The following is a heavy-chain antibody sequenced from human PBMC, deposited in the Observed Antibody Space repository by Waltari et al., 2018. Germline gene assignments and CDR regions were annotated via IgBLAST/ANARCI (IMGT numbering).Heavy chain of an antibody. Sequence: QVQLVESGGGVVQPGRSLRLSCSASAFTFRSYAMPWVRQAPGKGLKWVAVMSYNGRNIYYVDSVKGRFTISRDNSNKTLYLQMNSLRPEDTAVYYCARDYCDRTNCHGMDVWGQGTTVTVSS. CDR1: AFTFRSYA. J-gene: IGHJ6*02. D-gene: IGHD3-22*01. V-gene: IGHV3-30*04. CDR2: MSYNGRNI. CDR3: ARDYCDRTNCHGMDV.